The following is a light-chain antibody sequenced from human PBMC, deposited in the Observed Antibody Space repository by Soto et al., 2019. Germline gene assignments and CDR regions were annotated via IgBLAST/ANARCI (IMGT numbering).Light chain of an antibody. CDR3: QQYCSSPFT. V-gene: IGKV3-20*01. CDR1: QSVSSGY. Sequence: EIVLTQSPGTLSLSPGERATLSCRASQSVSSGYLAWYQQKPGQAPRLLIYGASSRATGIPDRFSGSGSGTDFTLTISRLEPEDFAVYYCQQYCSSPFTFGHGTKVDIK. CDR2: GAS. J-gene: IGKJ3*01.